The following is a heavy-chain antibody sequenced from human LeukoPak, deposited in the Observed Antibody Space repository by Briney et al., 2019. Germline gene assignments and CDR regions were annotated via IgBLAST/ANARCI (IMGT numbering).Heavy chain of an antibody. Sequence: SQTLSLTCAISGDSVSGNSAAWIWIRQSPSRGLERLGRTYYRSKWYTEYAVSVKSRITINPDTSKNQFSLQLSSVNPEDTAVYYCARLGSGSNYWGQGTLVTVSS. D-gene: IGHD3-10*01. CDR1: GDSVSGNSAA. J-gene: IGHJ4*02. CDR3: ARLGSGSNY. V-gene: IGHV6-1*01. CDR2: TYYRSKWYT.